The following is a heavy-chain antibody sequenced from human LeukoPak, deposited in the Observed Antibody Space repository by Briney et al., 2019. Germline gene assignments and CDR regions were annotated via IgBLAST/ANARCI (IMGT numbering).Heavy chain of an antibody. D-gene: IGHD3-22*01. J-gene: IGHJ4*02. Sequence: SETLSLTCTVSGGSISSDSYFWGWIRQPPGKGLEWIGSIYYSGSTYYDSSLKSRITISVDTSMNQFSLKLSSVSAADTAVYYCARDQYYDVSTYYEIDYWGQGTLVTVSS. CDR3: ARDQYYDVSTYYEIDY. V-gene: IGHV4-39*02. CDR2: IYYSGST. CDR1: GGSISSDSYF.